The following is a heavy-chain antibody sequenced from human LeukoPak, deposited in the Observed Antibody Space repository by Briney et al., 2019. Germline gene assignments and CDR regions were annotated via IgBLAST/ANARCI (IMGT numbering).Heavy chain of an antibody. D-gene: IGHD2-21*01. J-gene: IGHJ4*02. CDR3: AVAPGDY. CDR1: GYTFTDYY. Sequence: ASVKVSCKASGYTFTDYYIHWVRQAPGQGLEWMGWINPNGDYTFYAQKFQGRVTLTRDTSISTVYVELTTLTSDDTALYYCAVAPGDYWGQGTLVSVSA. CDR2: INPNGDYT. V-gene: IGHV1-2*02.